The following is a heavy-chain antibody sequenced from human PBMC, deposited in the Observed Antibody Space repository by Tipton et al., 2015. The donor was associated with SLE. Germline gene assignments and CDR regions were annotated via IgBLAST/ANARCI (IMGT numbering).Heavy chain of an antibody. V-gene: IGHV5-51*01. D-gene: IGHD2-2*01. CDR3: ARHGALCDRDACYEGSFDS. J-gene: IGHJ4*02. CDR1: GYSFTSYW. CDR2: IYPGDSDT. Sequence: QLVQSGAEVKKPGESLRISCKGSGYSFTSYWIGWVRQMPGKGLEWMGIIYPGDSDTRYSPSFQGQVTMSADKSISTAYLQWSSLQASDTAVYYCARHGALCDRDACYEGSFDSWGEGALVSVSS.